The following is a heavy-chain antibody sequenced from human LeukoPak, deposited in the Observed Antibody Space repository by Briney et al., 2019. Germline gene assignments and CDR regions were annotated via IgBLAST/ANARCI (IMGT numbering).Heavy chain of an antibody. J-gene: IGHJ4*02. D-gene: IGHD6-19*01. Sequence: GSLRLSCAASGFTFSSYAMSWVRQAPGKGLEWVSAISGSGGSTYYADSVKGRFTISRDNSKNTLYLQMNSLRAEDTAVYYCAKDLEGSPGQWLAPNIDYWGQGTLVTVSS. CDR1: GFTFSSYA. CDR2: ISGSGGST. CDR3: AKDLEGSPGQWLAPNIDY. V-gene: IGHV3-23*01.